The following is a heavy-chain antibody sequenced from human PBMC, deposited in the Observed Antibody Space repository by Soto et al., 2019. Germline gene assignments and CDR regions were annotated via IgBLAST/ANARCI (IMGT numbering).Heavy chain of an antibody. Sequence: SETLSLTCTVSGGSISSSSYYWGWIRQPPGKGLEWIGSIYYSGSTYYNPSLKSRVTISVDTSKNQFSLKLSSVTAADTVVYYCARLEAVAGRGYYGMDVWGQGTTVTVSS. D-gene: IGHD6-19*01. V-gene: IGHV4-39*01. CDR3: ARLEAVAGRGYYGMDV. CDR1: GGSISSSSYY. J-gene: IGHJ6*02. CDR2: IYYSGST.